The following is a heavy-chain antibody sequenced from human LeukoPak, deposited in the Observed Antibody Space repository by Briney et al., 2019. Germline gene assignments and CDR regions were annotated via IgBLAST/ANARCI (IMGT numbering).Heavy chain of an antibody. CDR2: INPSAGST. CDR3: ARDVLFCGTTTCSLKGPMDV. V-gene: IGHV1-46*01. CDR1: GYTFTNYY. D-gene: IGHD2-2*01. Sequence: ASVKVSCKASGYTFTNYYMHWVRQAPGQGLEWMGIINPSAGSTNSAQKFQGRFTMTRDTSTSTVYMELSSLRSEASAVYYCARDVLFCGTTTCSLKGPMDVWGQGTTVTVSS. J-gene: IGHJ6*02.